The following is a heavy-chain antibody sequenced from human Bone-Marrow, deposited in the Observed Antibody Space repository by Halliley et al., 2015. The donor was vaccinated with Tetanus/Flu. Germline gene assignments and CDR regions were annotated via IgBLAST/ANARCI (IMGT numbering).Heavy chain of an antibody. J-gene: IGHJ6*02. Sequence: IYYSGATYYNPPLRGRVTISVDTSENQFSLKLSAVTAADTAVYYCARDQGAAGTSYYGMNVWGQGTTVTVSS. CDR2: IYYSGAT. D-gene: IGHD6-13*01. V-gene: IGHV4-31*02. CDR3: ARDQGAAGTSYYGMNV.